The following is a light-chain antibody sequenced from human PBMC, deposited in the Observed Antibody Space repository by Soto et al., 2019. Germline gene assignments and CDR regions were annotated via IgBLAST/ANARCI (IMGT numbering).Light chain of an antibody. Sequence: QLVLTQSPSASASLGASVKLTCTLSSGHSSYAIAWHQQQPEKGPRYLMKIHTDGSHTKGDGIPDRFSGSSSGAERYLTISSLQSEDEADYYCQTWGTGIRVFGIGTKLTVL. V-gene: IGLV4-69*01. CDR1: SGHSSYA. CDR3: QTWGTGIRV. CDR2: IHTDGSH. J-gene: IGLJ1*01.